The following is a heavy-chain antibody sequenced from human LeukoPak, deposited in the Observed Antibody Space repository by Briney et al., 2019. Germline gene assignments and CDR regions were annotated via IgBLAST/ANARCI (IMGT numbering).Heavy chain of an antibody. J-gene: IGHJ4*02. Sequence: ASVKVSCKASGYTFTGYYMHWVRQAPGQGLEWMGWINPNSGGTNYAQKFQGRVTMTRDTSISTAYMELSRLRSDDTAVYYRARSEPPSSGEQFGYWGQGTLVTVSS. V-gene: IGHV1-2*02. D-gene: IGHD4-17*01. CDR3: ARSEPPSSGEQFGY. CDR2: INPNSGGT. CDR1: GYTFTGYY.